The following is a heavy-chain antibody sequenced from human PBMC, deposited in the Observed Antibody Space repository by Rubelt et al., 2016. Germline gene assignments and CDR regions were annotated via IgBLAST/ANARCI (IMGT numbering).Heavy chain of an antibody. CDR2: IYYSGST. D-gene: IGHD1-26*01. CDR3: ARSYSGSYDFDY. CDR1: GGSISSYY. V-gene: IGHV4-59*01. Sequence: QVQLQESGPGLVKPSETLSLTCTVSGGSISSYYWSWIRQPPGKGLEWIGYIYYSGSTNYNPSLKSRVTISVDTSKNQFSLKLSSVTAADTAVYYCARSYSGSYDFDYWGQGTLVTVSS. J-gene: IGHJ4*02.